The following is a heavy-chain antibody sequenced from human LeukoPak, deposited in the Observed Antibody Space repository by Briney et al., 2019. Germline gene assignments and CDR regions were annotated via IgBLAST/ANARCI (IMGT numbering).Heavy chain of an antibody. CDR1: GYTFIGYY. V-gene: IGHV1-18*04. CDR2: ISAYNGNT. CDR3: ARDLREGFLEWSNAFDI. D-gene: IGHD3-3*01. J-gene: IGHJ3*02. Sequence: EASVKVSCKASGYTFIGYYMHWVRQAPGQGLEWMGWISAYNGNTNYAQKLQGRVTMTTDTSTSTAYMELRSLRSDDTAVYYCARDLREGFLEWSNAFDIWGQGTMVTVSS.